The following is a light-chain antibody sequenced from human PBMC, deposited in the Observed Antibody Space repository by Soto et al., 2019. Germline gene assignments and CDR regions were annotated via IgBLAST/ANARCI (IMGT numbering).Light chain of an antibody. V-gene: IGLV1-51*01. Sequence: QSVLTQPPSVSAAPGQKVTISCSGSSSIIGNNYVSWYQQLPGTAPKLLIYDNNKRPSGIPDRFSGSKSGTSGTLDITGLQTGDEADYYCATWDYSLTGEVFGGGTKVTVL. CDR2: DNN. CDR3: ATWDYSLTGEV. J-gene: IGLJ2*01. CDR1: SSIIGNNY.